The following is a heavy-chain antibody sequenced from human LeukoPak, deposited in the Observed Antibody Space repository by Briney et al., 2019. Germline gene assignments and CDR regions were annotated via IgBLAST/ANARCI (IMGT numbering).Heavy chain of an antibody. CDR1: GGSISSYY. V-gene: IGHV4-4*07. CDR2: IYTSGST. D-gene: IGHD1-26*01. CDR3: AREFDGSFRLQYYFDY. J-gene: IGHJ4*02. Sequence: SETLSLTCTVSGGSISSYYWSWIRQPAGKGLEWIGRIYTSGSTNYNPSLKSRVTMSVDTSKNQFSLKLSSVTAADTAVYYCAREFDGSFRLQYYFDYWGQGTLVTVSS.